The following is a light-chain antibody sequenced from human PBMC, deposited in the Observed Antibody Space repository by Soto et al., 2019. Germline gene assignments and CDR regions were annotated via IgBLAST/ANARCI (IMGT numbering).Light chain of an antibody. CDR1: TSNIGNNY. V-gene: IGLV1-51*01. CDR3: GAWDSGLSGVL. Sequence: QSVLTQPPSVSAAPGQQVTISCSGETSNIGNNYVSWYQQLPGAAPNLLIYDTNNRPSEIPDRFSGSRSGTSATLAITGLQTGDEAVYYCGAWDSGLSGVLFGGGTKLTVL. J-gene: IGLJ2*01. CDR2: DTN.